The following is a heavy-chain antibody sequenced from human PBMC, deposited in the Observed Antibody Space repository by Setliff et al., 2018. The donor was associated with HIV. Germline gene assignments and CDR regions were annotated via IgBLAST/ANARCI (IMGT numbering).Heavy chain of an antibody. CDR2: INAGNSNT. J-gene: IGHJ4*02. V-gene: IGHV1-3*01. CDR1: GYTFTRYG. CDR3: ATGRDSSGYYFLADY. D-gene: IGHD3-22*01. Sequence: ASVKVSCKASGYTFTRYGMHWVRQAPGQRLEWMGWINAGNSNTKYSQEFQGRVTITRGKSASTAYMELSRLRSDDTAVYYCATGRDSSGYYFLADYWGRGTLVTVSS.